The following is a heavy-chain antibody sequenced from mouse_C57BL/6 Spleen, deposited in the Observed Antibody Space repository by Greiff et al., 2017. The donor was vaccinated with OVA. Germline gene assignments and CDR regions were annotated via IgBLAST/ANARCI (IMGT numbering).Heavy chain of an antibody. CDR3: ARGGVYGNPLDY. D-gene: IGHD2-1*01. CDR2: IDPSDSYT. CDR1: GYTFTSYW. Sequence: VQLQQPGAELVKPGASVKLSCKASGYTFTSYWMQWVKQRPGQGLEWIGEIDPSDSYTNYNQKFKGKATLTVDTSSSTAYMQLSSLTSEDSAVYYCARGGVYGNPLDYWGQGTTLTVSS. V-gene: IGHV1-50*01. J-gene: IGHJ2*01.